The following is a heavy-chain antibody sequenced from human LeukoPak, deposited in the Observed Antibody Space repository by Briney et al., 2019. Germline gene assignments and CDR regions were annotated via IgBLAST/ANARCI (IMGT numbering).Heavy chain of an antibody. D-gene: IGHD6-13*01. V-gene: IGHV3-30*03. Sequence: GGSLRLSCAASGFTFSSYGMHWVRQAPGKGLEWVAVISYDGSNKYYADSVKGRFTISRDNSKNTLYLQMNSLRAEDTAVYYCALYSSSIDYWGQGTLVTVSS. CDR1: GFTFSSYG. J-gene: IGHJ4*02. CDR3: ALYSSSIDY. CDR2: ISYDGSNK.